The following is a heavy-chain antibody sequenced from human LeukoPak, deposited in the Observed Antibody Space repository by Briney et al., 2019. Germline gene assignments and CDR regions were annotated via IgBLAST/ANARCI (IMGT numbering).Heavy chain of an antibody. D-gene: IGHD3-3*01. CDR3: ARDRSISGVVTLDH. CDR1: GFRFSDSC. V-gene: IGHV3-7*01. J-gene: IGHJ4*02. Sequence: GGSLRLSCAASGFRFSDSCMTWVRQAPGKGLEWVANIRQDGSEKYYVDSVKGRFAISRDNAKNSVYLQMNSLRAEDTAVYYCARDRSISGVVTLDHWGQGTLVTVSS. CDR2: IRQDGSEK.